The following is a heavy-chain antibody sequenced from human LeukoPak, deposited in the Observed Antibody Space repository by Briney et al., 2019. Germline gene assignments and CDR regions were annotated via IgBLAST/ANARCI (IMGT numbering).Heavy chain of an antibody. V-gene: IGHV3-23*01. Sequence: PGGSLRLSCAASGFTFSSYAMSWVRQAPGKGLEWVSAISGSGGSTYYADSVKGRFTISRDNSMNTLYLQMNSLRAEDTAVYYCAKQWLVQSGYFQHWGQGTLVTVSS. CDR2: ISGSGGST. CDR3: AKQWLVQSGYFQH. J-gene: IGHJ1*01. CDR1: GFTFSSYA. D-gene: IGHD6-19*01.